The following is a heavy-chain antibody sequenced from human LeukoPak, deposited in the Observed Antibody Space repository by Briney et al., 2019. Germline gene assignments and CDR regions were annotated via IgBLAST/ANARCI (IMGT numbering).Heavy chain of an antibody. D-gene: IGHD6-13*01. CDR1: GFSVSSTY. J-gene: IGHJ4*02. Sequence: GRSLRLSCAASGFSVSSTYMAWVRQPPGKGLEWVSVFYPSGTTHYADSVKGRFTVSRHDSKNTLYLQMNSLRVEDTAVYYCAGDIPGIAAAGKFDYWGQGTLVTVSS. CDR2: FYPSGTT. CDR3: AGDIPGIAAAGKFDY. V-gene: IGHV3-53*04.